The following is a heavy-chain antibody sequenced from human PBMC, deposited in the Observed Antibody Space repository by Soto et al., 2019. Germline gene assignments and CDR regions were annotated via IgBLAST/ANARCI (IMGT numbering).Heavy chain of an antibody. V-gene: IGHV3-23*01. CDR3: ARDVFRLPAAMRGVGDYYYGMDV. CDR2: LSSNGVNK. Sequence: GGSLRLSCAASGFTFSTYAMSWVRQAPGKGPEWVSGLSSNGVNKYYADSVKGRFTISRDNSKNTLYLQMNSLRAEDTAVYYCARDVFRLPAAMRGVGDYYYGMDVWGQGTTVTVSS. J-gene: IGHJ6*02. D-gene: IGHD2-2*01. CDR1: GFTFSTYA.